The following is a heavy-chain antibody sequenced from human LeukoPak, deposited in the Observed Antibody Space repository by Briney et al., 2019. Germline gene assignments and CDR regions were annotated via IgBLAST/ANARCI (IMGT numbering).Heavy chain of an antibody. J-gene: IGHJ4*02. CDR2: ISHDGNNE. CDR1: GFTFSNYA. Sequence: PGGSLRLSCAASGFTFSNYAVHWVRQAPGKGLEWVAVISHDGNNEYYADSVKGRFTISRDNSKNTLYLQMNSLRAEDTAVYYCSRVGSSFDYWGQGTLVTVSS. V-gene: IGHV3-30*04. CDR3: SRVGSSFDY.